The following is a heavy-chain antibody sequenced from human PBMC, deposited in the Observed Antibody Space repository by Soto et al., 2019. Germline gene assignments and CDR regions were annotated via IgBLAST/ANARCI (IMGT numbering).Heavy chain of an antibody. CDR2: ISYDGSNK. CDR1: GFTFSSYA. CDR3: AREGGYSYGVRHYYYGMDV. D-gene: IGHD5-18*01. Sequence: QVQLVESGGGVVQPGRSLRLSCAASGFTFSSYAMHWVRQAPGKGLEWVAVISYDGSNKYYADSVKGRFTISRDNSKNTLYLQMNSLRAEDTAVYYCAREGGYSYGVRHYYYGMDVWGQGTTVTVSS. J-gene: IGHJ6*02. V-gene: IGHV3-30-3*01.